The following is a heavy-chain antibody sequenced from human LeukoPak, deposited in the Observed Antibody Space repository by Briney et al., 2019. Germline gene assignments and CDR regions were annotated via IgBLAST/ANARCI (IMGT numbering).Heavy chain of an antibody. CDR2: ISYDGSNK. V-gene: IGHV3-30*18. J-gene: IGHJ4*02. CDR1: GFTFSSYG. CDR3: AKDGPGHFDY. Sequence: PGGPLRLSCAASGFTFSSYGMHWVRQAPGKGLEWVAVISYDGSNKYYADSVKGRFTISRDNSKNTLYLQMNSLRAEDTAVYYCAKDGPGHFDYWGQGTLVTVSS.